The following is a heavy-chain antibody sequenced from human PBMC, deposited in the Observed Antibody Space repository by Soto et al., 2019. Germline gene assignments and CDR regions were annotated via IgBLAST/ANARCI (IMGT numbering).Heavy chain of an antibody. CDR2: IIPIFGTA. CDR1: GGTFSSYA. J-gene: IGHJ6*02. V-gene: IGHV1-69*13. CDR3: ARVDTAMAQLYYGMDV. D-gene: IGHD5-18*01. Sequence: AALTVSCKASGGTFSSYAIFWVRQGPGQGLECMGGIIPIFGTANYAQKFQGRVTITADESTSTAYMELSSLRSEDTAVYYCARVDTAMAQLYYGMDVWGQGTTVTVS.